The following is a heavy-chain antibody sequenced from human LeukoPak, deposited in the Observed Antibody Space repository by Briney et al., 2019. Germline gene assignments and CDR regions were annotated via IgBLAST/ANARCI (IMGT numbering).Heavy chain of an antibody. CDR1: GFTFSDYY. J-gene: IGHJ3*01. V-gene: IGHV3-11*01. CDR3: ARGGGPNLPDALDV. D-gene: IGHD3-16*01. Sequence: PGGSLRLSCTASGFTFSDYYMSWIRQAPGKGLGWVSYIRSSGHTIYYVDSVKGRFSISRDNAKNSLYLQMNSLTVEDTAVYYCARGGGPNLPDALDVWGQGTMVTVSS. CDR2: IRSSGHTI.